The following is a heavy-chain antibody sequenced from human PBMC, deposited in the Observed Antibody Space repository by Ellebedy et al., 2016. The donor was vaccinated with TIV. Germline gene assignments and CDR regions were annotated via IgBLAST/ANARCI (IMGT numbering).Heavy chain of an antibody. J-gene: IGHJ4*02. CDR3: AIRYSSGWSLDY. CDR1: GYTFTSYY. Sequence: ASVKVSCXASGYTFTSYYMHWVRQAPGQGLEWMGIINPSGGRTSYAQKFQGRVTMTRDTSTRTVYMELSSLRSEDTAVYYCAIRYSSGWSLDYWGQGTLVTVSS. V-gene: IGHV1-46*01. CDR2: INPSGGRT. D-gene: IGHD6-19*01.